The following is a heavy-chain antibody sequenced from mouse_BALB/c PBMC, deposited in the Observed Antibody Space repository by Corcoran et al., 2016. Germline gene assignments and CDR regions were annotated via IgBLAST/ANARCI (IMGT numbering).Heavy chain of an antibody. CDR2: INPDSSTI. Sequence: EVKLLESGGGLVQPGGSLKLSCAASGFDFSRYWMSWVRQAPGKGLEWIGEINPDSSTINYTPSLKDKFIISRDNAKNTLYLQRSKVRSEDTALYYCARHYYGSSYGYFDVWGAGTTVTVSS. J-gene: IGHJ1*01. CDR3: ARHYYGSSYGYFDV. CDR1: GFDFSRYW. V-gene: IGHV4-1*02. D-gene: IGHD1-1*01.